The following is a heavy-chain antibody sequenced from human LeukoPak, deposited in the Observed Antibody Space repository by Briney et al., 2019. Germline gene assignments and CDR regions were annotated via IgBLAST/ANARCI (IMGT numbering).Heavy chain of an antibody. CDR3: ANEIRPNDH. CDR1: GFTFSSYA. CDR2: ISYDGSNK. V-gene: IGHV3-30-3*02. J-gene: IGHJ4*02. Sequence: PGGSLRLSCAASGFTFSSYAMHWVRQAPGKGLEWVAVISYDGSNKYYADSVKGRFTISRDNSKNTLYLQMNSLRPEDTAVYYCANEIRPNDHWGQGTLVTVSS. D-gene: IGHD4-17*01.